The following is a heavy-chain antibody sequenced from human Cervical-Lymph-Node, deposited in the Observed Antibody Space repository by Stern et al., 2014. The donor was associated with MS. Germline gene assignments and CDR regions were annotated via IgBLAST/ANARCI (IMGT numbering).Heavy chain of an antibody. CDR3: TRPGTASYKRVLDV. V-gene: IGHV3-73*02. CDR1: GFTFSASP. J-gene: IGHJ6*02. D-gene: IGHD3-10*01. CDR2: IQSKANNYAT. Sequence: EVQLVESGGGLVQPGGSLKLSCAASGFTFSASPMHWVRQASGTGLEWLGRIQSKANNYATAYAASVEGRFIISRDDSKNTTFLQMNSLKTEDTAVYYCTRPGTASYKRVLDVWGQGTTVTVSS.